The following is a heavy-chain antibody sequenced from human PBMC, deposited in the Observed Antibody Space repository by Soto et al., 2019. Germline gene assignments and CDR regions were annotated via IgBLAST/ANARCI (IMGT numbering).Heavy chain of an antibody. Sequence: SETLSLTCAVYGGSFSGYYWTWIRQPPGKGLEWIGEINHSGTINFNPSLKSRLTISLDTSKKHFSLKLSAVTDADTAAYYCARADRTLVTSYSLDVWGQGTTVTVSS. J-gene: IGHJ6*02. CDR2: INHSGTI. CDR3: ARADRTLVTSYSLDV. CDR1: GGSFSGYY. D-gene: IGHD2-21*02. V-gene: IGHV4-34*01.